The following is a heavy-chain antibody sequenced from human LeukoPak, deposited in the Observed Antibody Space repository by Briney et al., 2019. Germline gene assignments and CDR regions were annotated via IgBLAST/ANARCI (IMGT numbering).Heavy chain of an antibody. CDR3: ARQEGSGYYYADY. Sequence: GGSLRLSCAASGFTFSSYSMNWVRQAPGKGLEWVSSISSSSSYIYYADTVKGRFTISRDNAKNSLYLQMNSLRAEDTAVYYCARQEGSGYYYADYWGQGTLVTVSS. D-gene: IGHD3-22*01. CDR2: ISSSSSYI. V-gene: IGHV3-21*01. J-gene: IGHJ4*02. CDR1: GFTFSSYS.